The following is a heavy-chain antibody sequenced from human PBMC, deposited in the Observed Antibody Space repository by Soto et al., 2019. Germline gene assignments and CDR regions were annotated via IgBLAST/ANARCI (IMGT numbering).Heavy chain of an antibody. CDR3: ARYCGGDGQQTDTFDY. V-gene: IGHV4-34*01. J-gene: IGHJ4*02. Sequence: QVQLQQWGAGLLKPSETLSLTCAVYGGSFSGYYWSWIRQPPGKGLEWIGEINHSGSTNYNPSLKSRVTISVDTSKNQFSLKLSSVTAADTAVYYCARYCGGDGQQTDTFDYWGQGTLVTVSS. D-gene: IGHD2-21*02. CDR2: INHSGST. CDR1: GGSFSGYY.